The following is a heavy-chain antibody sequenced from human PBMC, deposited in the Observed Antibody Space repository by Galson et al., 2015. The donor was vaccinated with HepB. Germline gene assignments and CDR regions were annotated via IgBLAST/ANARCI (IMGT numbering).Heavy chain of an antibody. CDR2: ISAYNGNT. CDR1: GYTFTSYG. CDR3: TRDLGGSPGVFFDY. V-gene: IGHV1-18*01. J-gene: IGHJ4*02. D-gene: IGHD1-26*01. Sequence: SVKVSCKASGYTFTSYGISWVRQAPGQGLEWMGWISAYNGNTNYAQKLQGRVTMTTDTSTSTAYMELRSLRSDDTAIYYCTRDLGGSPGVFFDYWGQGTLVTVSS.